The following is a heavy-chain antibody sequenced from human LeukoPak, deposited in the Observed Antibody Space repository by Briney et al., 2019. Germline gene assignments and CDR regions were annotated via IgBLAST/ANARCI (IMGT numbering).Heavy chain of an antibody. V-gene: IGHV4-38-2*02. CDR2: VFHRGTT. D-gene: IGHD4-17*01. J-gene: IGHJ4*02. CDR3: ARAGYGDSDFDY. CDR1: GYSINSAFY. Sequence: PSETLSLTCTVSGYSINSAFYWGWIRVPPGKGLEWIGSVFHRGTTYYNSSLKSRVNISIDTSKNQFSLKLNSLTAEDTAMYYCARAGYGDSDFDYWGQGTLVTVSS.